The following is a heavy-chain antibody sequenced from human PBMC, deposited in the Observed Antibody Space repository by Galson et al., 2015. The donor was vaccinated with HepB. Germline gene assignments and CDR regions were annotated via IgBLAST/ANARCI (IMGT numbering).Heavy chain of an antibody. CDR3: ANLYCSSNSCYGYSHYGVDV. J-gene: IGHJ6*02. Sequence: SLRLSCAASGFSFRTHGMHWVRQAPGKGLEWVAVISYDESNKYYADSVKGRFTIPRDNSENTLFLQMNSLRAEDTAVYYCANLYCSSNSCYGYSHYGVDVWGQGTTVTVSS. D-gene: IGHD2-2*01. CDR2: ISYDESNK. V-gene: IGHV3-30*18. CDR1: GFSFRTHG.